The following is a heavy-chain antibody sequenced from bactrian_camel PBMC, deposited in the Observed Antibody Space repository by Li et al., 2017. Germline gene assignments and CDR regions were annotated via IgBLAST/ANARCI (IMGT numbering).Heavy chain of an antibody. D-gene: IGHD2*01. V-gene: IGHV3S40*01. Sequence: VQLVESGGGLVRPGGSLTLSCKVSGGTFSRYVMDWVRQAPGKGLECVSSLNSVDSRTYYADSVQGRFTISRDNTNVYLQMDSLKPEDTAMYYCATADRSVYCGTWNDYNNWGQGTQVTVS. CDR2: LNSVDSRT. J-gene: IGHJ4*01. CDR1: GGTFSRYV. CDR3: ATADRSVYCGTWNDYNN.